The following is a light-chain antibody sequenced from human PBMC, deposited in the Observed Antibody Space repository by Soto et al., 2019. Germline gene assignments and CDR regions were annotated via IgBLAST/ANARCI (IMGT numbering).Light chain of an antibody. Sequence: ATQMTQSPSSLSASVGDRVTIACRASQGIRTELGWYQQKAGEAPKLLIYAASNLQSGVTPRFSGSGSGTDFTLTISSLQPEDFATYYCLQDYDYPRTFGQGTKVEMK. CDR2: AAS. CDR1: QGIRTE. V-gene: IGKV1-6*01. CDR3: LQDYDYPRT. J-gene: IGKJ1*01.